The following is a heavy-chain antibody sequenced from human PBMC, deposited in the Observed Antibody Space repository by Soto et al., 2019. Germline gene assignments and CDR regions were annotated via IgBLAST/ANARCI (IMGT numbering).Heavy chain of an antibody. J-gene: IGHJ3*02. CDR1: GYTFTSYD. D-gene: IGHD1-26*01. CDR2: MNPNSGNT. CDR3: ATAMVGVPTAAFDI. V-gene: IGHV1-8*01. Sequence: ASVKVSCKASGYTFTSYDINWVRQATGQGLEWMGWMNPNSGNTGYAQKFQGRVTMTRNTSISTAYMELSSLRSKDTAVYYCATAMVGVPTAAFDIWGQGTMVTVSS.